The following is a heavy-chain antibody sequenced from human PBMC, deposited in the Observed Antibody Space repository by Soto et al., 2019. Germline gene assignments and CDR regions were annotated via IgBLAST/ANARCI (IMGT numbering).Heavy chain of an antibody. CDR3: ASPNVDTAMPDAFDI. D-gene: IGHD5-18*01. Sequence: QVQLVESGGGLGKPGGSLRLSCAASGFTFSDYYMSWIRQAPGKGLEWVSYISSSGSTIYYADSVKGRFTISRDIAKNSLYLQMNILRAEDTAVYYCASPNVDTAMPDAFDIWGQGTMVTVSS. J-gene: IGHJ3*02. V-gene: IGHV3-11*01. CDR1: GFTFSDYY. CDR2: ISSSGSTI.